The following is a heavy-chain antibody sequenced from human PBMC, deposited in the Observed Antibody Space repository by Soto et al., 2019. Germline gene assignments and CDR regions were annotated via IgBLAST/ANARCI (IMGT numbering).Heavy chain of an antibody. J-gene: IGHJ4*02. V-gene: IGHV1-46*01. D-gene: IGHD6-25*01. CDR3: TLDSSGFDRNYCDY. CDR2: INPNTGDT. CDR1: GYTFINYY. Sequence: ASVKVSCKTSGYTFINYYMHWVRQAPGQGLEWVGKINPNTGDTYYPQKFQGRVSVTRGTSTSTVYMELSSLRSDDTALYYCTLDSSGFDRNYCDYWGQGTLVTVSS.